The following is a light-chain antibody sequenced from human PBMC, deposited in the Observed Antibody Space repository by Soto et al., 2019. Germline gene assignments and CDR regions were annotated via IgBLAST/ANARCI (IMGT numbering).Light chain of an antibody. V-gene: IGKV3D-15*01. CDR2: GAS. CDR3: QHRAGWPPALT. J-gene: IGKJ4*01. CDR1: QSVNRN. Sequence: EIVMTQSPATLSVSPGERATLSCRASQSVNRNLAWYQQKPGQAPRLLMYGASTRATGIPARFSGSGSGTEFTLTISSLQPEDFAVYYCQHRAGWPPALTFGGGTKVDIK.